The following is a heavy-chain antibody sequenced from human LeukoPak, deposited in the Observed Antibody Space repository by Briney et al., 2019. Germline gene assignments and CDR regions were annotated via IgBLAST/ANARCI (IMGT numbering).Heavy chain of an antibody. CDR3: ARLQRVRAFDI. CDR2: IYYSGST. CDR1: GGSISSSSYY. D-gene: IGHD4/OR15-4a*01. Sequence: SETLSLTCTVSGGSISSSSYYWGWIRQPPGKGLEWIGSIYYSGSTYYNPSLKSRVTISVDTSKNQFSLKLSSVTAADTAVYYCARLQRVRAFDIWGRGTMVTVSS. J-gene: IGHJ3*02. V-gene: IGHV4-39*01.